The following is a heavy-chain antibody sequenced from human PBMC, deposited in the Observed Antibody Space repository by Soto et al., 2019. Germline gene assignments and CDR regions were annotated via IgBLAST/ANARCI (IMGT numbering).Heavy chain of an antibody. D-gene: IGHD2-8*01. CDR3: ARGSNQDY. J-gene: IGHJ4*02. V-gene: IGHV3-7*03. CDR1: GFTFSPYW. CDR2: INNDGSEK. Sequence: GSLRLSCVASGFTFSPYWLSWVRQAPGRGLQWVATINNDGSEKYYADSVKGRFTISGDNARDSLYLQLTSLRAEDTAIYYCARGSNQDYWGQGTLVTVSS.